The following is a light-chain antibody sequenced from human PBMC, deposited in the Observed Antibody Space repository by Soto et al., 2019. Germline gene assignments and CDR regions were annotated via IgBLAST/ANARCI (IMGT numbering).Light chain of an antibody. V-gene: IGKV3-20*01. CDR1: QSVSSSY. J-gene: IGKJ1*01. CDR3: QQYGSSAWT. Sequence: EIVLTQSPGTLSLSPGERATLSCRASQSVSSSYLAWYQQKPGQAPRLXIYGASSRATGIPDRVSGSGSGTEFTLTISRLEPEDFEVYYCQQYGSSAWTFGQGTKVDI. CDR2: GAS.